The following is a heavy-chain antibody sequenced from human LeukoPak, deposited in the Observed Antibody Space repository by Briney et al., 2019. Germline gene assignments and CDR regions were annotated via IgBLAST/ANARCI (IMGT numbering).Heavy chain of an antibody. CDR2: IYYSGST. Sequence: SETLSLTCTVSGGSISSSSYYWGWIRQPPGKGLEWIGSIYYSGSTNYNPSLKSRVTISVDKSKNQFSLKLSSVTAADTAVYYCARGSPLLWFGEFVNWFDPWGQGTLVTVSS. V-gene: IGHV4-39*07. J-gene: IGHJ5*02. D-gene: IGHD3-10*01. CDR1: GGSISSSSYY. CDR3: ARGSPLLWFGEFVNWFDP.